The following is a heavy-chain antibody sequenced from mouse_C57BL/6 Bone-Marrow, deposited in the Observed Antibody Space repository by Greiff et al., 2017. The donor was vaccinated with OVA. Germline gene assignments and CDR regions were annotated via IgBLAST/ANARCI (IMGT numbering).Heavy chain of an antibody. J-gene: IGHJ4*01. CDR3: TRIAFYAMDY. CDR2: IDPETGGT. V-gene: IGHV1-15*01. Sequence: QVQLQQSGAELVRPGASVTLSCKASGYTFTDYEMHWVKQTPVHGLEWIGAIDPETGGTAYNQKFKGKAILTADKSSSKAYMELRSLTSEDSAVYYCTRIAFYAMDYWGQGTSVTVSS. CDR1: GYTFTDYE.